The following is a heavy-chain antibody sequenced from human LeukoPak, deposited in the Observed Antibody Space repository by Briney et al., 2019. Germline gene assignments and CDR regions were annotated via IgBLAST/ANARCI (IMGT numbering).Heavy chain of an antibody. J-gene: IGHJ4*02. D-gene: IGHD1-26*01. Sequence: GSLRLSCAVSGITFSSYAMSWVRQAPGKGLEWVSAISPSSGSIYYADSVKGRFTISRDNSKNTLYLQMNSLRADDTAVYYCAKSKWELLGDYWGQGTLVTVSS. CDR2: ISPSSGSI. CDR3: AKSKWELLGDY. CDR1: GITFSSYA. V-gene: IGHV3-23*01.